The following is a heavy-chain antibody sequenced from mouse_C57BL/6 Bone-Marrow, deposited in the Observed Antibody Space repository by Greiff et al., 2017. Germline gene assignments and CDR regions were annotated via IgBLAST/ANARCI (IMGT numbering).Heavy chain of an antibody. D-gene: IGHD2-12*01. CDR3: ARPDYNWYFDV. J-gene: IGHJ1*03. CDR1: GFTFSDYG. CDR2: ISSGSSTI. Sequence: EVNLVESGGGLVKPGGSLKLSCAASGFTFSDYGMHWVRQAPEKGLEWVAYISSGSSTIYYADTVKGRFTISRDNAKNTLFLQMTSLRSEDTAMYYCARPDYNWYFDVWGTGTTVTVSS. V-gene: IGHV5-17*01.